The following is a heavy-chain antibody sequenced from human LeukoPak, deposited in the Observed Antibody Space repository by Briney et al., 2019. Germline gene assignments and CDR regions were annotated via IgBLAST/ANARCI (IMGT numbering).Heavy chain of an antibody. CDR1: GYTFTSYG. V-gene: IGHV1-18*01. CDR3: ARDKSYYYYMDV. CDR2: ISAYNGNT. J-gene: IGHJ6*03. Sequence: ASVKVSCKASGYTFTSYGISRVRQAPGQGLEWMGWISAYNGNTNYAQKLQGRVTMTTDTSTSTAYMELRSLRSDDTAVYYCARDKSYYYYMDVWGKGTTVTVSS.